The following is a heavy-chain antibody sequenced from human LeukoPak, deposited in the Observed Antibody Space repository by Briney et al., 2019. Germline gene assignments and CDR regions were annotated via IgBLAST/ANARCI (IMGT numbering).Heavy chain of an antibody. Sequence: PGGSLRLSCVASGFSFSTYWMSWVRQAPGKGLEWVANIKQDGSEKYYVDSVKGRFTISRDNAKNSVYLQMNRLRVEDTAVYYCARDFQLAAALDYWGQGTLVTVSS. CDR2: IKQDGSEK. CDR1: GFSFSTYW. CDR3: ARDFQLAAALDY. D-gene: IGHD6-13*01. V-gene: IGHV3-7*01. J-gene: IGHJ4*02.